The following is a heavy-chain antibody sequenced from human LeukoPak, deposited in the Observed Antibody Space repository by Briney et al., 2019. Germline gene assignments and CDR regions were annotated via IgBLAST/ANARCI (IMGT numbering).Heavy chain of an antibody. Sequence: GGSLRLSCAASGFAVSGNYMSWVCRAPGKGLEWVSVIYSGGSTYYADSVKGRFTISRDNSKNTLYLQMNSLRAEDTAVYFCALQQLKRYYFDYWGQGTLVTVSS. V-gene: IGHV3-66*01. J-gene: IGHJ4*02. CDR2: IYSGGST. CDR1: GFAVSGNY. CDR3: ALQQLKRYYFDY. D-gene: IGHD6-13*01.